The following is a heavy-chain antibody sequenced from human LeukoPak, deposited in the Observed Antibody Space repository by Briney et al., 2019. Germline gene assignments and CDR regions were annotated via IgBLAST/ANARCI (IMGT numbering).Heavy chain of an antibody. CDR2: INTNTGNP. CDR3: ARDYWRSSDDIPGRSWFDP. J-gene: IGHJ5*02. Sequence: ASVKVSCKASGYTFTSYAMNWVRQAPGQGLEWMGWINTNTGNPTYAQGFTGRFVFSLDTSVSTAYLQVSSLKAEDTAVYYCARDYWRSSDDIPGRSWFDPWGQGTLVTVSS. D-gene: IGHD3-9*01. V-gene: IGHV7-4-1*02. CDR1: GYTFTSYA.